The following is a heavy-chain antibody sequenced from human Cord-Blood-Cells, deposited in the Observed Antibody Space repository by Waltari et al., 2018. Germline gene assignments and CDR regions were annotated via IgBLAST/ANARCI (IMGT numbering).Heavy chain of an antibody. D-gene: IGHD5-12*01. V-gene: IGHV4-34*01. Sequence: QVQLQQWGAGLLKPSETLSLTCAVYGGSFSGYYWSWIRQPPGKGLEWIGEINHSGSTNYNPALKSRVTISVDTSKNQFSLKLSSVTAADTAVYYCARGRADAGWLQNPYYYYYYYMDVWGKGTTVTVSS. CDR1: GGSFSGYY. J-gene: IGHJ6*03. CDR2: INHSGST. CDR3: ARGRADAGWLQNPYYYYYYYMDV.